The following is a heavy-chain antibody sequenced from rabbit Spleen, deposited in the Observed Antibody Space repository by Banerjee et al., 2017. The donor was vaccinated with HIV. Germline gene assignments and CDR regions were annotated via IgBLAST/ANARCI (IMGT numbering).Heavy chain of an antibody. CDR2: IYTGNGKT. D-gene: IGHD2-1*01. J-gene: IGHJ4*01. Sequence: QSLEESGGGLVKPGASLTLTCKASGFSFNSGYDMCWVRQAPGKGLEWIGCIYTGNGKTYYASWAKGRFTISKTSSTTVTLQMTSLTVADTATYFCARGSAAMTMVITGYYLSLWGQGTLVTVS. CDR1: GFSFNSGYD. V-gene: IGHV1S40*01. CDR3: ARGSAAMTMVITGYYLSL.